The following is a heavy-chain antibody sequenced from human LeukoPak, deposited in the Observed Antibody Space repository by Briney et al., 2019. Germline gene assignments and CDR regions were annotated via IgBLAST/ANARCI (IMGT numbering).Heavy chain of an antibody. CDR2: FDPEDGET. V-gene: IGHV1-24*01. J-gene: IGHJ4*02. D-gene: IGHD3-22*01. CDR1: GYTLTELS. CDR3: ATESSGYYNSYYFDY. Sequence: ASVKVSCKVSGYTLTELSMHWVRQAPGKGLEWRGGFDPEDGETIYAQKFQGRVTMTEDTSTDTAYMELSSLRSEDTAVYYCATESSGYYNSYYFDYWGQGTLVTVSS.